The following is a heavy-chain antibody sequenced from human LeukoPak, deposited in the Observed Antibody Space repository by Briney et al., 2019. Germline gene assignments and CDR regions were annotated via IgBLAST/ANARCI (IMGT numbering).Heavy chain of an antibody. CDR1: GFTFSSYW. CDR2: IKQDGSEK. D-gene: IGHD3-10*01. V-gene: IGHV3-7*01. J-gene: IGHJ5*02. CDR3: ARSLILLWFGELLSWFDP. Sequence: GGSLRLSCAASGFTFSSYWMSWVHQAPGKGLEWVANIKQDGSEKYYVDSVKGRFTISRDNAKNSLYLQMNSLRAEDTAVYYCARSLILLWFGELLSWFDPWGQGTLVTVSS.